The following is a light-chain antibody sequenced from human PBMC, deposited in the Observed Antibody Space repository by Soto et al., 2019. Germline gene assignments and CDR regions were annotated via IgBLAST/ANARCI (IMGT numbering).Light chain of an antibody. V-gene: IGKV1-39*01. CDR1: QSINTF. J-gene: IGKJ1*01. CDR2: GAS. CDR3: QQTYTSRPWT. Sequence: DIQVTQSPSSLSASVGDRVTITCRASQSINTFLNWYQQRPGKAPNLLIYGASNLQSGVPSRFSGSGSGTDFTLTISSLQPADFATYYCQQTYTSRPWTFGRGTKVEIK.